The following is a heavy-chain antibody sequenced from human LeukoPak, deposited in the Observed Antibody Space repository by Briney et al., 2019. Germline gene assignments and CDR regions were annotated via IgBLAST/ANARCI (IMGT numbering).Heavy chain of an antibody. Sequence: SETLCLTCTVSGGSISSYYWSWIRQPAGKGLEWIGRIYTSGSANYNPSLKSRATISVDTSKNQFSLKLSSVTAADTAVYYCAREVLWFGELSGFDWGQGTLVTASS. D-gene: IGHD3-10*01. CDR3: AREVLWFGELSGFD. CDR1: GGSISSYY. V-gene: IGHV4-4*07. J-gene: IGHJ4*02. CDR2: IYTSGSA.